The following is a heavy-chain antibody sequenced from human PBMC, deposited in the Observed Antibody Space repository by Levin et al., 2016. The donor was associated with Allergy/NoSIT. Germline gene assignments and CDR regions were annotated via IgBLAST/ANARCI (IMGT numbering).Heavy chain of an antibody. V-gene: IGHV1-2*02. D-gene: IGHD6-19*01. Sequence: WVRQAPGQGLEWMGWINPKNGGTTYAPKFQGRVTMTRDTSINTVYMELSSLRSDDTAVYFCARDWSAGWFFDHWGQGALVTVSS. CDR2: INPKNGGT. CDR3: ARDWSAGWFFDH. J-gene: IGHJ5*02.